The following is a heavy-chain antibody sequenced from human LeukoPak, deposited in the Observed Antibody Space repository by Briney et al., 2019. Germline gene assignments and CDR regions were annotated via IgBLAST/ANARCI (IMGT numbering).Heavy chain of an antibody. D-gene: IGHD1-26*01. J-gene: IGHJ3*02. Sequence: ASVKVSCKASGYTFTSYAMHWVRQAPGQRLEWMGWINAGNGNTKYSQEFQGRVTITRDTSASTAYMELSSLRSEDMAVYYCARTDSGTLVEAQRSYAFDIWGQGTMVTVSS. V-gene: IGHV1-3*03. CDR2: INAGNGNT. CDR3: ARTDSGTLVEAQRSYAFDI. CDR1: GYTFTSYA.